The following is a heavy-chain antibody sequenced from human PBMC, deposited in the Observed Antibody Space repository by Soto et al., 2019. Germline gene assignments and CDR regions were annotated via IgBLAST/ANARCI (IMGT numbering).Heavy chain of an antibody. J-gene: IGHJ4*02. CDR2: ISYDGSNK. D-gene: IGHD2-15*01. CDR1: GFTFSSYG. CDR3: AKVLRVAATY. V-gene: IGHV3-30*18. Sequence: ESGGGVVQPGRSLRLSCAASGFTFSSYGMHWVRQAPGKGLEWVAVISYDGSNKYYADSVKGRFTISRDNSKNTLYLQMNSLRAEDTAVYYCAKVLRVAATYWGQGTLVTVSS.